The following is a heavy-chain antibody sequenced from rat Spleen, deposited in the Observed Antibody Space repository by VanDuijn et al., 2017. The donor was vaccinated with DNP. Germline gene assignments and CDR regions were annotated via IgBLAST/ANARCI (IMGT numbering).Heavy chain of an antibody. D-gene: IGHD1-12*03. Sequence: EVRLVESDGGLVQPGRSLKLSCAASGFTFSDYYMAWVRQAPTKGLEWVATITNTGGSTYYPDSVKGRFTISRDNAKSTLYLQMDSLRSEDTATYYCARGGDGYDYWGQGVMVTVSS. J-gene: IGHJ2*01. CDR3: ARGGDGYDY. CDR2: ITNTGGST. CDR1: GFTFSDYY. V-gene: IGHV5-29*01.